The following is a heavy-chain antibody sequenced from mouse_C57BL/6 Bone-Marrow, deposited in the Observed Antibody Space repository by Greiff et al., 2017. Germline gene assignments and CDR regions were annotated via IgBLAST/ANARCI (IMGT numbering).Heavy chain of an antibody. CDR1: GYSITSGYY. J-gene: IGHJ1*03. D-gene: IGHD1-1*01. Sequence: EVQVVESGPGLVKPSQSLSLTCSVTGYSITSGYYWNWIRQFPGNKLEWMGYIRYDGSNNYNPSLKNQTSITRDTSKNQFFLKLNSVTTEDTASYYFASDPIYYYGSSYGYFDVWGTGTTVTVSS. CDR3: ASDPIYYYGSSYGYFDV. CDR2: IRYDGSN. V-gene: IGHV3-6*01.